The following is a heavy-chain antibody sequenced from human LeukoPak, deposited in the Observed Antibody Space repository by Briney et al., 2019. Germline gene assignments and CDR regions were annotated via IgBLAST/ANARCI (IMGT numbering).Heavy chain of an antibody. J-gene: IGHJ6*04. D-gene: IGHD3-10*02. CDR3: AELGITMIGGV. CDR1: GFTFSSYA. CDR2: ISSSGSTI. V-gene: IGHV3-48*03. Sequence: PGGSLRLSCAASGFTFSSYAMSWVRQAPGKGLEWVSHISSSGSTIYHADSVKGRFTISRDNAKNSLYLQMNSLRAEDTAVYYCAELGITMIGGVWGKGTTVTISS.